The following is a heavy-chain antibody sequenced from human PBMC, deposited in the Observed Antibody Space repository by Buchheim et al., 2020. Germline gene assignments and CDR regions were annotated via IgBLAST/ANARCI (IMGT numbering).Heavy chain of an antibody. CDR3: TRSYYDSSSYYYFDS. D-gene: IGHD3-22*01. CDR1: GFIFSGSA. V-gene: IGHV3-73*01. J-gene: IGHJ4*02. Sequence: EVQLVESGGGLVQPGGSLKLSCPASGFIFSGSAVHWVRQASGKGLEWVGLIRSKTNNYATGYGASMRGRFTISRDDSKNTAYLQMSSLKPEDTAVYYCTRSYYDSSSYYYFDSWGQGTL. CDR2: IRSKTNNYAT.